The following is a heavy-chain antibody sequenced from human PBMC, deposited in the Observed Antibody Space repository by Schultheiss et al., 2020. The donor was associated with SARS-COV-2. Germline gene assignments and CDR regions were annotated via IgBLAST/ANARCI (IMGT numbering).Heavy chain of an antibody. J-gene: IGHJ6*03. CDR2: INSDGSST. V-gene: IGHV3-74*01. CDR3: ARGRLYYYYYMDV. Sequence: GGSLRLSCAASGFTFSSYWMHWVRQAPGKGLEWVSRINSDGSSTSYADSVKGRFTISRDNAKNTLYLQMNSLRAEDTAVYYCARGRLYYYYYMDVWGKGTTVTVSS. CDR1: GFTFSSYW.